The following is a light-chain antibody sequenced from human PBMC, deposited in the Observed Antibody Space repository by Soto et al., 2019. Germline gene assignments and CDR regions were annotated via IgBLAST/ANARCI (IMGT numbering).Light chain of an antibody. CDR1: QSVYSS. J-gene: IGKJ1*01. V-gene: IGKV3-15*01. Sequence: ETVMTQSPATLSVSPGERATLSCRASQSVYSSLAWYQQKHGQAPRLLIYGASTRATGIPARFSGTGSGTEFTLTISSLQSEDFALYYCQQYNDWPLTFGQGTKVDIK. CDR3: QQYNDWPLT. CDR2: GAS.